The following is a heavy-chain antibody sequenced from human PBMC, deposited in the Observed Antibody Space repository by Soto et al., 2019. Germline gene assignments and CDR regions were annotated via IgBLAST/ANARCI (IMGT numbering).Heavy chain of an antibody. Sequence: GASVKVSCKASGYTFTSNGISWVRQAPGQGLEWMGWISAYNGNTNYAQKLQGRVTMTTDTSTSTAYMELRSLRSDDTAVYYCARVPLHYDFWSGYPGHWGQGTLVTVSS. CDR2: ISAYNGNT. CDR3: ARVPLHYDFWSGYPGH. V-gene: IGHV1-18*01. CDR1: GYTFTSNG. D-gene: IGHD3-3*01. J-gene: IGHJ4*02.